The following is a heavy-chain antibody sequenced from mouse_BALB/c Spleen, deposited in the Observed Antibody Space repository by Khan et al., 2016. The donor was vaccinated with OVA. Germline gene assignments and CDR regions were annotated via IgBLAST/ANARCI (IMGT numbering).Heavy chain of an antibody. D-gene: IGHD2-14*01. J-gene: IGHJ4*01. V-gene: IGHV9-4*02. CDR2: INTHSGVP. CDR1: GYTFTTAG. CDR3: GKGGAAYYRNDGGAMEY. Sequence: QIQLVQSGPELKKPGETVRISCKASGYTFTTAGMQWVQKMPGKGLKWIGWINTHSGVPKYAEDFKGRFAFSLETSASTAYLQITNLKNEDTATXFCGKGGAAYYRNDGGAMEYWGQGTSVTVSS.